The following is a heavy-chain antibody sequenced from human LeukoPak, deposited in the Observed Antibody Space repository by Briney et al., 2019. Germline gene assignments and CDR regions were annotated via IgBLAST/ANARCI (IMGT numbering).Heavy chain of an antibody. V-gene: IGHV3-33*01. Sequence: GRSLRLSCAPSGFTFRDYCMHWVRQAPGKGLEWVAVIWYDGSNIYYADSVKGRFTISRDNSRNTLYLQMNSLRAEDTAVYYCARELPLVVQYYFDHWGPGTLVTVSS. D-gene: IGHD2-21*01. CDR3: ARELPLVVQYYFDH. CDR2: IWYDGSNI. CDR1: GFTFRDYC. J-gene: IGHJ4*02.